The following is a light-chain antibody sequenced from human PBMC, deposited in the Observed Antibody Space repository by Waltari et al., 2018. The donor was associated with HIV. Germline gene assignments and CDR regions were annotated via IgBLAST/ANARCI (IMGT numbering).Light chain of an antibody. J-gene: IGKJ2*01. CDR1: QSVSSNY. Sequence: IVLTQSPGTLSLSPGERATLSCRASQSVSSNYLAWYQQKPGQAPRLLIYGASRRATGIPDRFSGSGSGTDFTLIISRLEPEDFAVYYCQQYGSSPQYTFGQGTKLEI. V-gene: IGKV3-20*01. CDR2: GAS. CDR3: QQYGSSPQYT.